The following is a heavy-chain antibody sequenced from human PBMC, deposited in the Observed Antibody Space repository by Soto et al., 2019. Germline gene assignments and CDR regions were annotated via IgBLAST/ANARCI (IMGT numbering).Heavy chain of an antibody. CDR2: IIPIFGTA. V-gene: IGHV1-69*01. CDR1: GGTFSSYA. J-gene: IGHJ6*02. Sequence: QVQLVQSGAEVKKPGSSVKVSCKASGGTFSSYAISWVRQAPGQGLEWMGGIIPIFGTANYAQKFQGTVTITEDESTSTAYRELSSLRSEDTAVYYCARDRLVVTAKAPVYYYGMDVWGQGTTVTVSS. CDR3: ARDRLVVTAKAPVYYYGMDV. D-gene: IGHD2-21*02.